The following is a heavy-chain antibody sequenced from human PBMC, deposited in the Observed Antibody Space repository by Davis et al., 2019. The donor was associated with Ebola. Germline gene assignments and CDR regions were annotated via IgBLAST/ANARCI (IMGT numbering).Heavy chain of an antibody. CDR1: GDSITSNW. CDR3: ARDSGWLLTGWFDP. CDR2: IHHSGST. J-gene: IGHJ5*02. Sequence: MPSETLSLTCAVSGDSITSNWWSWVRRPPGRGLEWIGEIHHSGSTNYNPSLKSRVTISVDKSKNQFSLKLSSVTAADTAVYYCARDSGWLLTGWFDPWGQGTLVTVSS. V-gene: IGHV4-4*02. D-gene: IGHD5-12*01.